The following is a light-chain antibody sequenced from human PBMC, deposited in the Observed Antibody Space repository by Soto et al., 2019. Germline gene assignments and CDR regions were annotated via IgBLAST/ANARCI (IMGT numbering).Light chain of an antibody. J-gene: IGLJ1*01. CDR1: SSNIGAGRD. CDR3: QSYGTSLSGLYV. V-gene: IGLV1-40*01. Sequence: QSVLTQPPSVSGAPGQRVIISCTGSSSNIGAGRDVHWYRQFPGEAPKFLISDSNHRPSGVPDRFSVSKSGASASLAITGLRAEDQGDYFCQSYGTSLSGLYVFATGTRSPX. CDR2: DSN.